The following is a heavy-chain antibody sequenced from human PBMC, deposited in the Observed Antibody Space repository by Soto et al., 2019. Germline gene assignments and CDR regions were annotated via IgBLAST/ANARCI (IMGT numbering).Heavy chain of an antibody. D-gene: IGHD5-12*01. CDR1: GDSISSYY. CDR3: ARGPYGGYSGYDSSSPFDY. Sequence: SETLSHTCTVSGDSISSYYWSWIRQPPGKGLEWIGYIYYSGSTNYNPSLKSRVTISVDTPKNQFSLKLTSVTAADTAVYYCARGPYGGYSGYDSSSPFDYWGQGTLVTVSS. CDR2: IYYSGST. J-gene: IGHJ4*02. V-gene: IGHV4-59*01.